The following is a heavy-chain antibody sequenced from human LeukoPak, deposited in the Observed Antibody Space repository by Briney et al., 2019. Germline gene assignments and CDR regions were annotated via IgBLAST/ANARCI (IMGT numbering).Heavy chain of an antibody. V-gene: IGHV4-39*01. CDR3: ARHCSGSYLQYYYYYMDV. CDR2: IYYSRNT. Sequence: SISSTFSGGFVSTSSYYWGWIRQPPGKGLEWIGRIYYSRNTYHNPSLKSRVTISVDTSKNQFSLKLSSVTAADTAVYYCARHCSGSYLQYYYYYMDVWGKGTTVTISS. D-gene: IGHD1-26*01. CDR1: GGFVSTSSYY. J-gene: IGHJ6*03.